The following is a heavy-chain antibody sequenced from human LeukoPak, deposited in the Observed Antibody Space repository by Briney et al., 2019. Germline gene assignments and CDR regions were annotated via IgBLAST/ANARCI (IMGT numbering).Heavy chain of an antibody. CDR2: ISGSGGST. V-gene: IGHV3-23*01. CDR3: ARHYYGGNYDAFDI. CDR1: GFTFSSYS. D-gene: IGHD4-23*01. Sequence: GGSLRLSCAASGFTFSSYSMTWVRQAPGKGLEWVSGISGSGGSTYYADSVKGRCTISRDNSKNTLYLQMNSLRAGDTAVYYCARHYYGGNYDAFDIWGQGTMVTVSS. J-gene: IGHJ3*02.